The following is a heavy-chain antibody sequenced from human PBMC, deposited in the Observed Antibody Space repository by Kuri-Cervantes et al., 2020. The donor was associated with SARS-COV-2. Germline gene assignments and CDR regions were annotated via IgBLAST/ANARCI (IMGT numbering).Heavy chain of an antibody. Sequence: SETLSLTCTVSGGSISSSSYYWGWIRQPPGKGLERIGSICYSGSTYYNPSLKSRVTISVDTSKNQFSLKLSSVTAADTAVYYCARSWEDYYGSGSYPTFDYWGQGTLVTVSS. CDR2: ICYSGST. CDR3: ARSWEDYYGSGSYPTFDY. CDR1: GGSISSSSYY. V-gene: IGHV4-39*01. D-gene: IGHD3-10*01. J-gene: IGHJ4*02.